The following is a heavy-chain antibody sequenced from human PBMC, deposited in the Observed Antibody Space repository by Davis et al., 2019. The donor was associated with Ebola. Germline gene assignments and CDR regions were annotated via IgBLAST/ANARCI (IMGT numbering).Heavy chain of an antibody. V-gene: IGHV4-59*01. CDR1: GASISTYY. Sequence: MPSETLSLTCSVSGASISTYYWSWIRQPPGKGLEWIGYIYYSGSTNNNPSLKSRVTISVDTSKNQFSLKLSSVTAADTALYYCARDKIYCRSSGCYGGGMDVWGKGTTVTVSS. D-gene: IGHD2-2*01. J-gene: IGHJ6*04. CDR2: IYYSGST. CDR3: ARDKIYCRSSGCYGGGMDV.